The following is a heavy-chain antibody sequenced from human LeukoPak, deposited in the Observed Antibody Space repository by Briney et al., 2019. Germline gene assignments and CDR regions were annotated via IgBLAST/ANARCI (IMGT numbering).Heavy chain of an antibody. CDR3: ARESAVTTDAFDI. V-gene: IGHV4-30-2*01. CDR2: IYHSGST. CDR1: GGSISSGGYS. Sequence: ASQTLSLTRAVSGGSISSGGYSWSWIRQPPGKGLEWIGYIYHSGSTYYNPSLKSRVTISVDRSKNQFSLKLSSVTAADTAVYYCARESAVTTDAFDIWGQGTMVTVSS. J-gene: IGHJ3*02. D-gene: IGHD4-11*01.